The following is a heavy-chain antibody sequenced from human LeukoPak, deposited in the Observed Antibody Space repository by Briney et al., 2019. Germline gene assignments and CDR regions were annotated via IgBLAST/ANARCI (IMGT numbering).Heavy chain of an antibody. J-gene: IGHJ3*02. Sequence: PSETLSLTCTVSGDSISSYFWSRIRQPPGKGLEWIGFNSGSTNYNPSLKSRVTILLDRSKNQFSLKLSSVTAADTAVYYCARGRGYGGNCLRSFDIWGQGTMVAVSS. CDR2: NSGST. CDR3: ARGRGYGGNCLRSFDI. V-gene: IGHV4-59*08. CDR1: GDSISSYF. D-gene: IGHD1-26*01.